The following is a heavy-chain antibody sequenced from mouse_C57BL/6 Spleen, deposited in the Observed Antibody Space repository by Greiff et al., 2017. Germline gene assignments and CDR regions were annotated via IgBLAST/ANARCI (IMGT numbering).Heavy chain of an antibody. CDR3: ARSWGKCYWLAY. D-gene: IGHD1-3*01. V-gene: IGHV1-7*01. Sequence: VQLQQSGAELVKPGASVKLSCTASGYTFTSYWMHWVQQRPGQGLEWIGNINPSSGYTKYNQKFKDKATLTTDKSSSTAYMQLSSLTYEDSAVYDCARSWGKCYWLAYWGQGTLVTVSA. CDR1: GYTFTSYW. J-gene: IGHJ3*01. CDR2: INPSSGYT.